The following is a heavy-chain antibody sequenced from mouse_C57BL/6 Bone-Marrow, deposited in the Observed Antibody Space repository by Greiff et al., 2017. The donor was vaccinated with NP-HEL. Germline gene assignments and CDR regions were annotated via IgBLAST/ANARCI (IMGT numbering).Heavy chain of an antibody. D-gene: IGHD1-1*01. CDR2: IYPGSGST. Sequence: VQLQQPGAELVKPGASVKMSCKASGYTFTSYWITWVKQRPGQGLEWIGAIYPGSGSTYYNEKFKSQVTLTVDTSSSTAYLQLSSLTSEDSAIYYCARRYYGSRGDWYFDVWGTVTTVTVSS. J-gene: IGHJ1*03. V-gene: IGHV1-55*01. CDR1: GYTFTSYW. CDR3: ARRYYGSRGDWYFDV.